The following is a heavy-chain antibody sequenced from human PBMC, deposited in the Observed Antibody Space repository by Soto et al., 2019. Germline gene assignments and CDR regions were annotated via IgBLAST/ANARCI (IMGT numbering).Heavy chain of an antibody. CDR1: GASISSGGYY. D-gene: IGHD6-13*01. J-gene: IGHJ4*02. Sequence: SETLSLTCTVSGASISSGGYYWSWIRQHPGKGLEWIGYIYYSGTTYYNPSLKSRVTVTVDTSKNQFSLKLSSVTAAVTAVYDCARANSSWYHFDYWGKGTLVTVSS. V-gene: IGHV4-31*03. CDR2: IYYSGTT. CDR3: ARANSSWYHFDY.